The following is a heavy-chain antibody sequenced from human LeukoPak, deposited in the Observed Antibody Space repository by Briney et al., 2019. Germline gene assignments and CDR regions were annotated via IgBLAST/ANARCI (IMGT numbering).Heavy chain of an antibody. V-gene: IGHV4-59*01. CDR2: IYIKST. D-gene: IGHD6-19*01. CDR1: GGSISTFS. CDR3: ARDPTVASGMQY. J-gene: IGHJ4*02. Sequence: SETLSLTCTVSGGSISTFSWSWIRQFPGKGLEWIGSIYIKSTNYNPSLKGRVAISVDTSKNQFSLRLDSVTTADTAVYYCARDPTVASGMQYWGQGTLVTVSS.